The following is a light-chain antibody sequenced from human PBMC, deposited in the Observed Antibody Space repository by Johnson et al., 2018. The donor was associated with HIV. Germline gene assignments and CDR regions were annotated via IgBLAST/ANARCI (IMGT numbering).Light chain of an antibody. CDR1: DSDIGNNY. CDR3: GTWDSSLTAV. J-gene: IGLJ1*01. V-gene: IGLV1-51*01. CDR2: DNN. Sequence: HSVLTQPPSVSAAPGQKVTISCFGSDSDIGNNYVSWYQQLPGTAPKLLIYDNNKRPSGIPDRFSGSKSGTSATLGITGLQTGDEADYYCGTWDSSLTAVFGTGTKVTVL.